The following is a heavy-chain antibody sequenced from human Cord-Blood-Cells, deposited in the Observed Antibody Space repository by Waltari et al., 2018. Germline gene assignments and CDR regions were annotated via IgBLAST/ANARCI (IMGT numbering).Heavy chain of an antibody. J-gene: IGHJ3*02. V-gene: IGHV1-69*06. CDR2: IIPIFGTA. Sequence: QVQLVQSGAEVKKPGSSVKVSCKASGGTFSSYAISWVRQAPGQGLEWMGGIIPIFGTANYAQKFQGRVTITADKSTSTAYMELSSLRSEDTAVYYCARGAPLGLTGANDAFDIWGQGTMVTVSS. D-gene: IGHD7-27*01. CDR1: GGTFSSYA. CDR3: ARGAPLGLTGANDAFDI.